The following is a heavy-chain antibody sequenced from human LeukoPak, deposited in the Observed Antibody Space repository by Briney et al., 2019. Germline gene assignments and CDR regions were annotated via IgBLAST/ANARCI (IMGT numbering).Heavy chain of an antibody. CDR3: AREYSGYDSEGSYYYYMDV. CDR1: GYTFTGYY. D-gene: IGHD5-12*01. CDR2: INPNSGGT. Sequence: ASVKVSCKASGYTFTGYYMHWVRQAPGQGLEWMGWINPNSGGTNCAQKFQGRVTMTRDTSISTAYMELSRLRSDDTAVYYCAREYSGYDSEGSYYYYMDVWGKGTTVTISS. V-gene: IGHV1-2*02. J-gene: IGHJ6*03.